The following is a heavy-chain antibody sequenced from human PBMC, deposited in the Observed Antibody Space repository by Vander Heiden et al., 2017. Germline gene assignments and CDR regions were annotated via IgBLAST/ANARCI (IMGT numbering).Heavy chain of an antibody. J-gene: IGHJ3*02. CDR1: GYTFTGYY. D-gene: IGHD3-10*01. Sequence: QVQLVQSGAEVKKPGASVKVSCKASGYTFTGYYMHWVRQAPGQGLEWMGRINPNSGGTNYAQKFQGRVTMTRDTSISTAYMELSRLRSDDTAVYDCASGPRFGVRGVARYAFDIWGQGTMVTVSS. CDR2: INPNSGGT. V-gene: IGHV1-2*06. CDR3: ASGPRFGVRGVARYAFDI.